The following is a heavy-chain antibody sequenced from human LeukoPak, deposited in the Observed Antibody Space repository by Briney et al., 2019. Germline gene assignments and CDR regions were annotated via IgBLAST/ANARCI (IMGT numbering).Heavy chain of an antibody. CDR3: AREEKSGSYYYYYYYGMDV. V-gene: IGHV4-34*01. Sequence: PSETLSLTCAVYGGSFSGYYWSWIRQPPGKGLEWIGEINHSGSTNYNPSLKSRVTISVDTSKNQFSLKLSSVTAADTAVYYCAREEKSGSYYYYYYYGMDVWGQGTTVTVSS. CDR1: GGSFSGYY. D-gene: IGHD1-26*01. J-gene: IGHJ6*02. CDR2: INHSGST.